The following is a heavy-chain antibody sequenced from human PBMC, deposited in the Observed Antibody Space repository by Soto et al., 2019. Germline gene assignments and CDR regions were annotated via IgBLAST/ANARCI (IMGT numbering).Heavy chain of an antibody. Sequence: EVQLVESGGGLVKPGGSLRLSCAASQFVFSGFTMNWVRQAPGKGLEWVSSISGNSQYIYYADSVKGRLSISTDNAKNSLYLQMNSLRVDETAVYFCARDGPLWALDYWGQGVLVTVSS. CDR2: ISGNSQYI. D-gene: IGHD3-10*01. CDR3: ARDGPLWALDY. J-gene: IGHJ4*02. CDR1: QFVFSGFT. V-gene: IGHV3-21*01.